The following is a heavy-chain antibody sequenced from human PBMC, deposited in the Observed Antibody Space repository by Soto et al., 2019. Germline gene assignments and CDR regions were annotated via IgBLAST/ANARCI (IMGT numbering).Heavy chain of an antibody. CDR2: IKQDGSEK. CDR1: GFTFSSYW. Sequence: ESGGGLVQPGGSLRLSCAASGFTFSSYWMSWVRQAPGKGLEWVANIKQDGSEKYYVDSVKGRFTISRDNAKNSLYLQMNSLRAEDTAVYYCARVGDYDFWSGYSSAFDIWGQGTMVTVSS. D-gene: IGHD3-3*01. V-gene: IGHV3-7*01. CDR3: ARVGDYDFWSGYSSAFDI. J-gene: IGHJ3*02.